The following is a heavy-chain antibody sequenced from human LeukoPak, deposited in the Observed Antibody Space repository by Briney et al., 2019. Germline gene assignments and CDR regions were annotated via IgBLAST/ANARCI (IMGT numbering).Heavy chain of an antibody. CDR1: GGSFSGYY. J-gene: IGHJ4*02. Sequence: PSETLSLTCAVYGGSFSGYYWSWIRQPPGKGLEWIGEINHSGSTNYNPSLKSRVTMSVDTSKNQFSLKLSSVTAADTAVYYCARSYGDYMGENDYWGQGTLVTVSS. D-gene: IGHD4-17*01. CDR3: ARSYGDYMGENDY. CDR2: INHSGST. V-gene: IGHV4-34*01.